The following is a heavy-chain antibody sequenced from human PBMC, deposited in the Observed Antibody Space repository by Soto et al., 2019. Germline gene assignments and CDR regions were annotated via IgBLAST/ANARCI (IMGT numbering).Heavy chain of an antibody. CDR2: MNPNSANT. CDR3: ARERSSGAFDI. CDR1: GYTFTSYD. J-gene: IGHJ3*02. V-gene: IGHV1-8*01. D-gene: IGHD1-26*01. Sequence: QVQLVQSGAEVKKPGASVKVSCKTSGYTFTSYDINWVRQATGQGLEWMGWMNPNSANTAYAQKFQGRVTMTRNTSIITAYMELSSLRSEDTAVYYCARERSSGAFDIWGQVTMVTVSS.